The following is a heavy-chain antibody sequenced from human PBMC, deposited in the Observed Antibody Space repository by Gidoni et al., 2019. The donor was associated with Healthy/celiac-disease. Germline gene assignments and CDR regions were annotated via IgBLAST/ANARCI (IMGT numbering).Heavy chain of an antibody. Sequence: QVQLQQWGAGLLKPSETLSLTCAVYGGSFSGYYWSWIRQPPGKGLDWIGEINHSGSTNYNPSLKSRVTISVDTSKNQFSLKLSSVTAADTAVYYCARVHYGDWDYGMDVWGQGTTVTVSS. CDR2: INHSGST. V-gene: IGHV4-34*01. CDR3: ARVHYGDWDYGMDV. J-gene: IGHJ6*02. CDR1: GGSFSGYY. D-gene: IGHD4-17*01.